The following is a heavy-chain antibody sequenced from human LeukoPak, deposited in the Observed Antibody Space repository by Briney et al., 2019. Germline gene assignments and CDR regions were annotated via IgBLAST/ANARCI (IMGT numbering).Heavy chain of an antibody. D-gene: IGHD3-22*01. CDR2: ISGSGGST. CDR1: GFTTDDYG. CDR3: AEDDSSGYYPSRYDY. J-gene: IGHJ4*02. V-gene: IGHV3-23*01. Sequence: PGRSLRLSCAASGFTTDDYGMHWVRQAPGKGLEWVSAISGSGGSTYYADSVKGRFTISRDNSKNTLYLQMNSLRAEDTAVYYCAEDDSSGYYPSRYDYWGQGTLVTVSS.